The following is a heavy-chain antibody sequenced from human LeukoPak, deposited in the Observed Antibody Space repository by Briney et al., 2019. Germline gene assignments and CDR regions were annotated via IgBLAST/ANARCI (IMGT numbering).Heavy chain of an antibody. CDR1: GGSISSYY. CDR2: IYYSGST. D-gene: IGHD1-26*01. Sequence: SETLSLTCTVSGGSISSYYWSWIRQPPGKGLEWIGYIYYSGSTNYNPPLKSRVTISVDTSKNQFSLKLSSVTAADTAVYYCARLSSPLGSSYYFDYWGQGTLVTVSS. V-gene: IGHV4-59*01. CDR3: ARLSSPLGSSYYFDY. J-gene: IGHJ4*02.